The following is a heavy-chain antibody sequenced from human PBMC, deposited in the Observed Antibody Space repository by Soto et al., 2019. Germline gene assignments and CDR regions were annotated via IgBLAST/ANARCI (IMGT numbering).Heavy chain of an antibody. V-gene: IGHV1-69*13. CDR1: GGTFSIYA. CDR2: IIPIFGTA. Sequence: SVTVSCTASGGTFSIYAISWVRQAPGQGLEWMGGIIPIFGTANYAQKFQGRVTITADESTSTAYMELSSLRSEDTAVYYCARANIPLGDAFDIWGQGTMVTVSS. D-gene: IGHD7-27*01. J-gene: IGHJ3*02. CDR3: ARANIPLGDAFDI.